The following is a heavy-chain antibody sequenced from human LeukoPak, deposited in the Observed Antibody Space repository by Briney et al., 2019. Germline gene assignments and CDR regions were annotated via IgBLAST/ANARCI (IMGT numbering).Heavy chain of an antibody. CDR1: GGSISSSNW. V-gene: IGHV4-4*02. CDR2: IYHSGST. Sequence: SETLSLTCAVSGGSISSSNWWSWVRQPPGKGLERIGEIYHSGSTNYNPSLKSRVTISVDKSKNQFSLKLSSVTAADTAVYYCSLYSSSWWGAGWFDPWGQGTLVTVSS. D-gene: IGHD6-13*01. CDR3: SLYSSSWWGAGWFDP. J-gene: IGHJ5*02.